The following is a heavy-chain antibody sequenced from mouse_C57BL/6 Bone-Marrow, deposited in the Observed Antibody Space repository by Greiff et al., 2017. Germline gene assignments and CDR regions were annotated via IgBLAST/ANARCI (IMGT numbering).Heavy chain of an antibody. CDR2: LDPSDSYT. D-gene: IGHD3-2*02. J-gene: IGHJ3*01. CDR3: ARDNLPRLRGGWFAY. V-gene: IGHV1-50*01. Sequence: VQLQQPGAELVKPGASVKLSCKASGYTFTSYWMQWVKQRPGQGLEWIGELDPSDSYTKYNQKFKGKATLTVDTSSSTAYMQLSSLTSEASAGYYCARDNLPRLRGGWFAYWGQGTLVTVSA. CDR1: GYTFTSYW.